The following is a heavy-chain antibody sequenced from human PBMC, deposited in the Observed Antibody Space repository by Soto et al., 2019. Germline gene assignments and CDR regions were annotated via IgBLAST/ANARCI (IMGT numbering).Heavy chain of an antibody. CDR3: VRLKPGSAAFDY. CDR2: INDDGSMT. CDR1: GFSLNSNW. J-gene: IGHJ4*02. V-gene: IGHV3-74*01. Sequence: GGSLRLSCAASGFSLNSNWMHWVRQAPGKGLVWVSRINDDGSMTNYADSVRGRFIISRDNAKNTLYLQLNSLRAEDTAVYYCVRLKPGSAAFDYWGQGTLVTVSS. D-gene: IGHD2-8*02.